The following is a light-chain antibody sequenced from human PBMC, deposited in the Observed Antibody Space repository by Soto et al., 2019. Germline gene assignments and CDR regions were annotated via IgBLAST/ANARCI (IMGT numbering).Light chain of an antibody. CDR1: PGPVTSTHY. Sequence: QAVVAQEPSLTVSPGGTVTLTCGSNPGPVTSTHYPYWVQQKPGQAPRTLIYDVSIKHSWTPARFSGSLLGGKAALTLSGAQPEDEAEYYCLLTYGDARVYGDLRIFGGGTKLTVL. V-gene: IGLV7-46*01. J-gene: IGLJ2*01. CDR3: LLTYGDARVYGDLRI. CDR2: DVS.